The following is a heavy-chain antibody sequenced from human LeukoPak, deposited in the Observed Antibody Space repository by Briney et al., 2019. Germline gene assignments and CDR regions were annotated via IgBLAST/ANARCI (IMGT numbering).Heavy chain of an antibody. CDR2: ISGSGGST. D-gene: IGHD3-10*01. Sequence: GGSLRLSCAASGFTFSSYAMSWVRQAQGKGLGWVSAISGSGGSTFYADSVKGRFTISRDSSKNTLYLQMNSLRAEDTAVYYCAKAPGEDLLFDYWGQGTLVTVSS. CDR3: AKAPGEDLLFDY. CDR1: GFTFSSYA. J-gene: IGHJ4*02. V-gene: IGHV3-23*01.